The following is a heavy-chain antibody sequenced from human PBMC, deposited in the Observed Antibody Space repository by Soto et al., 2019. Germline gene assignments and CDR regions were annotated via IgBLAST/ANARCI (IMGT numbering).Heavy chain of an antibody. CDR1: SGSISSSNW. CDR2: IYHSGST. D-gene: IGHD4-17*01. CDR3: AREVGYGDYGVKWFDP. J-gene: IGHJ5*02. V-gene: IGHV4-4*02. Sequence: QVQLQESGPGLVKPSGTLSLTCAVSSGSISSSNWWSWVRQPPGKGLEWIGEIYHSGSTNYNPSLKSRVTVSVDKSKNQFSLKLSSVTAADTAVYYCAREVGYGDYGVKWFDPWGQGTLVTVST.